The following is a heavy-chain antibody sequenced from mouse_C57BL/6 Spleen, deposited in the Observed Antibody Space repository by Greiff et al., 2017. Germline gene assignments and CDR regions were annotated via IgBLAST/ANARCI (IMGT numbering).Heavy chain of an antibody. D-gene: IGHD1-1*01. CDR2: IDPSDSYT. CDR3: ARWAVVANAMDY. V-gene: IGHV1-69*01. J-gene: IGHJ4*01. Sequence: QVQLQQPGAELVMPGASVKLSCKASGYTFTSYWMHWVKQRPGQGLEWIGEIDPSDSYTNYNQKFKGKSTLTVDKSSSTAYMQLSSLTSEDSAVYYCARWAVVANAMDYWGQGTSVTVSS. CDR1: GYTFTSYW.